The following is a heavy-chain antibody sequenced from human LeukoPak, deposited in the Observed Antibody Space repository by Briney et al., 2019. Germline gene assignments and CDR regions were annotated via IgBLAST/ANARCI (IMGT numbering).Heavy chain of an antibody. CDR3: ARRGDCSSTSCYTGGYYYYYMDV. CDR2: IYHSGST. J-gene: IGHJ6*03. CDR1: GYSISSGYY. V-gene: IGHV4-38-2*02. Sequence: SETLSLTCTVSGYSISSGYYWGWIRQPPGKGLEWIGSIYHSGSTYYNPSLKSRVTISVGTSENQFSLKLSSVTAADTAVYYCARRGDCSSTSCYTGGYYYYYMDVWGKGTTVTVSS. D-gene: IGHD2-2*02.